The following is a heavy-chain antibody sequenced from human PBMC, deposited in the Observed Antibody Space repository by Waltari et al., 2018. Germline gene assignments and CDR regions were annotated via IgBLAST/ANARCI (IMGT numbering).Heavy chain of an antibody. CDR3: ARERVKAVAGTSFDY. V-gene: IGHV4-39*07. D-gene: IGHD6-19*01. J-gene: IGHJ4*02. CDR1: GGSISSSSYY. Sequence: QLQLQESGPGLVKPSETLSLTCTVSGGSISSSSYYWGWIRQPPGKGLEWIGSIYYSGSTYYNPSLKSRVTISVDTSKNQFSLKLSSVTAADTAVYYCARERVKAVAGTSFDYWGQGTLVTVSS. CDR2: IYYSGST.